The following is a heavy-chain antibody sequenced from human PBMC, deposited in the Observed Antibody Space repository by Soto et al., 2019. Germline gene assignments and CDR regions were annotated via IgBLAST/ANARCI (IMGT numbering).Heavy chain of an antibody. CDR2: INGGNGKT. Sequence: QVHLVQSGAEVEKPGASVNISCKASGYTFSNYLMHWVRQAPGQSLEWMGWINGGNGKTKYSQKFEGRVTMTWDTSASTAYMEMSSMRSEDTAVYYCARGIGYTGYLRSPWGQGTLVTVSS. V-gene: IGHV1-3*01. D-gene: IGHD5-12*01. CDR3: ARGIGYTGYLRSP. J-gene: IGHJ5*02. CDR1: GYTFSNYL.